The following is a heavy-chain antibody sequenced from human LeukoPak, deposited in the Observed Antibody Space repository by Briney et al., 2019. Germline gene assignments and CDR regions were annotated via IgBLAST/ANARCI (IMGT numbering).Heavy chain of an antibody. J-gene: IGHJ3*02. Sequence: PSETLSLTCTVSGGSISSGSYYWSWIRQPAGKGLEWMGRIYTSGSTNYNPSLKSRVTISVDTSKNQFSLKLSSVTAADTAVYYCARAESRNYYDSSGYYSGAFDIWGQGTMVTVSS. V-gene: IGHV4-61*02. CDR3: ARAESRNYYDSSGYYSGAFDI. D-gene: IGHD3-22*01. CDR1: GGSISSGSYY. CDR2: IYTSGST.